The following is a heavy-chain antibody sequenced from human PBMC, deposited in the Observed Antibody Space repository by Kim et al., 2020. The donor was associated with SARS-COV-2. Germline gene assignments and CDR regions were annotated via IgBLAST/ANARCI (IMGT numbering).Heavy chain of an antibody. Sequence: GGSLRLSCAASGFTFSTYSMYWVRQAPGKGLEWVSSISSSSNYIYYADSVEGRFTISRDNAKNSLYLQMNSLRAEGTAVFFCARAAGSTVAPTDHGWWFDPWGQGTLVTVSS. CDR3: ARAAGSTVAPTDHGWWFDP. V-gene: IGHV3-21*01. CDR1: GFTFSTYS. D-gene: IGHD2-15*01. J-gene: IGHJ5*02. CDR2: ISSSSNYI.